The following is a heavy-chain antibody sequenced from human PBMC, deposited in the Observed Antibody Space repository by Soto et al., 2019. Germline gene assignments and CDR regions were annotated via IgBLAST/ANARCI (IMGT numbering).Heavy chain of an antibody. CDR2: IRSSGSSM. J-gene: IGHJ6*02. CDR1: GFTFSDYY. CDR3: ARDWALRSGMDV. Sequence: QVQLVESGGGLVKPGGSLRLSCAASGFTFSDYYMSWIRQAPGKGLEWVSYIRSSGSSMYYADSVKGRFTISRDNAKKSLYLHMNSLRAEDTAVYYCARDWALRSGMDVWGQGTTVTVSS. D-gene: IGHD1-26*01. V-gene: IGHV3-11*01.